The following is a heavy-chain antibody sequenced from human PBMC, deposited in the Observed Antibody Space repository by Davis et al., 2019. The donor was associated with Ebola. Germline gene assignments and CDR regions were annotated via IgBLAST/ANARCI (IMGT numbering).Heavy chain of an antibody. D-gene: IGHD5-24*01. CDR3: VRGSDAYKTGY. V-gene: IGHV4-59*13. CDR2: IHYSGST. Sequence: SETLSLTCSVSGGSIKNYYWSWIRQPPGMGLEWIGYIHYSGSTSYNPSLKSRVTISVDTSKNQFSLEVRSVTAADTAFYYCVRGSDAYKTGYWGQGTLVTVSS. J-gene: IGHJ4*02. CDR1: GGSIKNYY.